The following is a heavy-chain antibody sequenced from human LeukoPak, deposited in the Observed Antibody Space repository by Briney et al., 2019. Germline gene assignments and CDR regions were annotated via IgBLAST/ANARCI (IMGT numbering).Heavy chain of an antibody. CDR2: IYGAGAT. D-gene: IGHD4/OR15-4a*01. J-gene: IGHJ4*02. Sequence: PGGSLRLSCAASGFTVSNDYMSWVRQAPGKGLEWVSVIYGAGATYYADSVRGRFTISRDNSENTLFLQMNSLRAEDTAVYYCTRLLPSSNNYFESWGQGTLVTVSS. CDR3: TRLLPSSNNYFES. V-gene: IGHV3-53*01. CDR1: GFTVSNDY.